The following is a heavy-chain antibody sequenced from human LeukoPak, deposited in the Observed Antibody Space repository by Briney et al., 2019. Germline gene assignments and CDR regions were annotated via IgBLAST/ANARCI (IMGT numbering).Heavy chain of an antibody. J-gene: IGHJ6*03. CDR1: GYTFTSYD. V-gene: IGHV1-8*03. Sequence: ASVKVSCKASGYTFTSYDINWVRQATGQGLEWMGWMNPNSGNTGYAQKFQGRVTITRNTSISTAYMELSSLRSEDTAVYYCARVVIAVAGTSYYYYYMDVWGKGTTVTVSS. CDR2: MNPNSGNT. D-gene: IGHD6-19*01. CDR3: ARVVIAVAGTSYYYYYMDV.